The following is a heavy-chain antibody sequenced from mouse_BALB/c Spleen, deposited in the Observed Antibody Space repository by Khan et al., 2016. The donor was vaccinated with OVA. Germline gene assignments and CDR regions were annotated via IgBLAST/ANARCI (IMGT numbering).Heavy chain of an antibody. CDR3: AREDYIGAMDY. D-gene: IGHD2-4*01. CDR1: GYTFTDYT. J-gene: IGHJ4*01. CDR2: ISTYNGNS. V-gene: IGHV1S137*01. Sequence: QVQLQQSGPEVVRPGVSVKISCKGSGYTFTDYTIHWVKQGHAQSQEWIGVISTYNGNSNYDQKFKGKATLTVDRSSNTAYMALARLTSDDSAICCCAREDYIGAMDYWGQGTSDTVSS.